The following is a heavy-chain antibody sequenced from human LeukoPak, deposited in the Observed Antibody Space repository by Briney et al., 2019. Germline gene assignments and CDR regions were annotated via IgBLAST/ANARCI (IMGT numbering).Heavy chain of an antibody. CDR3: ARITAMVRGVRFDP. V-gene: IGHV4-59*01. CDR2: IYYSGST. Sequence: SETLSLTCTVSGGSISSYYWSWIRQPPGKGLGWIGYIYYSGSTNYNPSLKSRVTISVDTSKNQFSLKLSSVTAADTAVYYCARITAMVRGVRFDPWGQGTLVTVSS. CDR1: GGSISSYY. J-gene: IGHJ5*02. D-gene: IGHD3-10*01.